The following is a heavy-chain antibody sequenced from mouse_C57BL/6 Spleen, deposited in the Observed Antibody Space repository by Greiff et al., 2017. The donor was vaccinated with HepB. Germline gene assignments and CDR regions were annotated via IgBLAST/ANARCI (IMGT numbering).Heavy chain of an antibody. CDR2: IYPGDGDT. D-gene: IGHD1-1*01. V-gene: IGHV1-82*01. Sequence: VQLQQSGPELVKPGASVKISCKASGYAFSSSWMNWVKQRPGKGLEWIGRIYPGDGDTNYNGKFKGKATLTADKSSSTAYMQLSSLTSEDSAVYFCARSRNYYGSSYEGAMDYWGQGTSVTVSS. CDR1: GYAFSSSW. CDR3: ARSRNYYGSSYEGAMDY. J-gene: IGHJ4*01.